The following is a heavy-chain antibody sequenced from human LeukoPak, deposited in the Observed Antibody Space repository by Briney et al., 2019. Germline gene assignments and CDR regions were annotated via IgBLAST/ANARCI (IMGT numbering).Heavy chain of an antibody. CDR3: ASLDFWSGYYIGFDY. D-gene: IGHD3-3*01. CDR1: GGSISSSSYY. V-gene: IGHV4-39*01. J-gene: IGHJ4*02. Sequence: SETLSLTCTVSGGSISSSSYYWGWIRQPPGKGLEWIGSIYYSGNTNYNPSLQSRVTISVDTSKNQFSLKLSSVTAADTAVYYCASLDFWSGYYIGFDYWGQGTLVTVSS. CDR2: IYYSGNT.